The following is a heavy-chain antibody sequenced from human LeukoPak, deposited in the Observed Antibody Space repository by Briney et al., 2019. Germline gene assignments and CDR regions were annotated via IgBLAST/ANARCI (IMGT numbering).Heavy chain of an antibody. CDR3: ARDPSDYGDYRIDY. V-gene: IGHV3-33*01. J-gene: IGHJ4*02. D-gene: IGHD4-17*01. CDR1: GFILNNYG. Sequence: AGSRELSCAMTGFILNNYGMHWVRQPPGKGLEWVAFTWYDGSSNYYADSVAGRFTISRDNSKKKVFLQMNNVRVEDTAVYYCARDPSDYGDYRIDYWGQGTLVPVSS. CDR2: TWYDGSSN.